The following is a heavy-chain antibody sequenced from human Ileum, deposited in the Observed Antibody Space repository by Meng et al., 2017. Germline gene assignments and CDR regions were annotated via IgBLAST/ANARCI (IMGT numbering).Heavy chain of an antibody. CDR3: ARINYVEDS. V-gene: IGHV3-74*01. CDR1: GFTFSNYW. Sequence: EGQLVEAGGGLVQPGGSLRLSCAASGFTFSNYWMHWVRQTPGKGLVWVSRINEDGRVTNYADSVEGRFTVSRDNAKNTLYLQMNSLRVEDTGIYYCARINYVEDSWGQGTLVTVSS. J-gene: IGHJ4*02. CDR2: INEDGRVT. D-gene: IGHD3-16*01.